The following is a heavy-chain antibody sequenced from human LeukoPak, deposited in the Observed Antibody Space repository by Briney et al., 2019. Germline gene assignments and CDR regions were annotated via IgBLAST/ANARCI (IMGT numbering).Heavy chain of an antibody. V-gene: IGHV4-59*01. CDR3: ASLSLVTVTFDY. CDR1: GASITTYY. D-gene: IGHD4-17*01. CDR2: IFYSGSS. J-gene: IGHJ4*02. Sequence: PSETLSLTCTVSGASITTYYWSWVRQPPGKGLEWIGYIFYSGSSNYNPSLKSRVTISVGPSKTQFSLKLSSVTASDTAVYYCASLSLVTVTFDYWGQGALVTVSS.